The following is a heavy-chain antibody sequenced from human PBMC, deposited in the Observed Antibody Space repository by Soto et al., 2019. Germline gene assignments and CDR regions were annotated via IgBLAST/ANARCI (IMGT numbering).Heavy chain of an antibody. CDR3: ARGPRGVYGNDY. V-gene: IGHV3-74*01. CDR2: INMDGSVT. CDR1: GFTFSSDW. D-gene: IGHD2-8*02. Sequence: EVQLVESGGGLVQPGGSLRLSCVASGFTFSSDWMHWVRQGAGKGLVWVSRINMDGSVTNYADSVKGRFTISRDNAKNTVYLQMKSLRVEDTAVYYCARGPRGVYGNDYWGQGALVTVSS. J-gene: IGHJ4*02.